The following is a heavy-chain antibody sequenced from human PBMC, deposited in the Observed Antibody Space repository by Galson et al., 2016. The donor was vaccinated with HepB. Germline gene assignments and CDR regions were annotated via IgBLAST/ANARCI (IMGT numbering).Heavy chain of an antibody. J-gene: IGHJ6*02. V-gene: IGHV1-46*01. CDR2: INPSGGST. Sequence: SVKVSCKASGYTFSSYHMHWVRQAPGQGLEWMGIINPSGGSTSYAQKFQGRVTMARDTSTYTVYMELSSLRSGDTAVYFCAREAAPCVAAGCHYHYGMDVWGQGTTVTVSS. D-gene: IGHD6-13*01. CDR1: GYTFSSYH. CDR3: AREAAPCVAAGCHYHYGMDV.